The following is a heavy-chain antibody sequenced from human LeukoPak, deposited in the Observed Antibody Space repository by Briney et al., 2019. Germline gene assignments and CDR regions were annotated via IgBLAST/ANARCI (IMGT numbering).Heavy chain of an antibody. CDR1: GGSFSGYY. D-gene: IGHD6-13*01. J-gene: IGHJ5*02. V-gene: IGHV4-34*01. CDR2: INHSGST. CDR3: ARGRSIAAALYWFDP. Sequence: SETLSLTCAVYGGSFSGYYWSWIRQPPGKGLEWIGEINHSGSTNYSPSLKSRVTISVDTSKNQFSLKLSSVTAADTAVYYCARGRSIAAALYWFDPWGQGTLVTVSS.